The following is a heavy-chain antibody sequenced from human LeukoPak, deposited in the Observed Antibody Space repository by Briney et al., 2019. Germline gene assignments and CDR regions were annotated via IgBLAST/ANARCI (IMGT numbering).Heavy chain of an antibody. CDR3: ASAWGGYCSSTSCYPFDY. Sequence: GGSLRFSCAASGFTFSSYTMNWLRQAPGKGLEWDSSISSSSSYIYYADSVKGRFTISRDNAKNSLYLQMNSLRAEDTAVYYCASAWGGYCSSTSCYPFDYWGQGNLVTVST. J-gene: IGHJ4*02. D-gene: IGHD2-2*01. CDR1: GFTFSSYT. V-gene: IGHV3-21*01. CDR2: ISSSSSYI.